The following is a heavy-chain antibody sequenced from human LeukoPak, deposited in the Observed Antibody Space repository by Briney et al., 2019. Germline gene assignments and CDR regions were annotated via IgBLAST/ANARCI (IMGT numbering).Heavy chain of an antibody. D-gene: IGHD3-22*01. V-gene: IGHV4-34*01. CDR3: ARGYDSSGYLDY. Sequence: SETLSLTCAVYGRSFSGYYWSWIRQPPGKGLEWIGEINHSGSTNYNPSLKSRVTISVDTSKNQFSLKLSSVTAADTAVYYCARGYDSSGYLDYWGQGTLVTVSS. J-gene: IGHJ4*02. CDR2: INHSGST. CDR1: GRSFSGYY.